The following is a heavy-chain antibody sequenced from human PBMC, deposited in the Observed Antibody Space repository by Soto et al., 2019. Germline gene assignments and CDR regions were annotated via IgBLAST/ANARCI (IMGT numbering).Heavy chain of an antibody. D-gene: IGHD2-15*01. J-gene: IGHJ5*02. CDR2: IIPIFGTA. V-gene: IGHV1-69*13. CDR1: GGTFSSYA. CDR3: ATGRYCSGGSCHTPYLFFDP. Sequence: GASVKVSCKASGGTFSSYAISWVRQAPGQGLEWMGGIIPIFGTANYAQKFQGRVTITADESTSTAYMELSSLRSEDTAVYYCATGRYCSGGSCHTPYLFFDPWGQGTLVTVSS.